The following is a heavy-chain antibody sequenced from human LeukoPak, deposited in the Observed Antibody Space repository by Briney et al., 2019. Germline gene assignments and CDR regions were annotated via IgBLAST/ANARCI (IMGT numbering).Heavy chain of an antibody. D-gene: IGHD2-2*01. V-gene: IGHV3-9*01. CDR1: GFTFKDYA. J-gene: IGHJ4*02. Sequence: PGRSLRLSCTASGFTFKDYAMYWVRQAPGKGLEWVSGISWNSGTTDYADSVKGRFTVSRDNAKDSLYLQMNSLRPEDTAWYYCAKDMARYCSSTSCRALDYWGQGTLVTVSS. CDR3: AKDMARYCSSTSCRALDY. CDR2: ISWNSGTT.